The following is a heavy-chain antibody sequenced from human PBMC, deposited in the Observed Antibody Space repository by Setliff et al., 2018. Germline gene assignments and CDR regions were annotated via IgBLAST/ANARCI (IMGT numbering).Heavy chain of an antibody. J-gene: IGHJ4*02. D-gene: IGHD6-25*01. CDR2: INPGGLSS. Sequence: ASVKVSCKTSGYSFTSHYMHWVRQAPGQGLEWMGIINPGGLSSSSTQKLEGRVTMTRDTSTSTVYMELNSLTSDDTAGYYCARAGLAAAGRKGVFDHWGQGTLVTSPQ. V-gene: IGHV1-46*04. CDR1: GYSFTSHY. CDR3: ARAGLAAAGRKGVFDH.